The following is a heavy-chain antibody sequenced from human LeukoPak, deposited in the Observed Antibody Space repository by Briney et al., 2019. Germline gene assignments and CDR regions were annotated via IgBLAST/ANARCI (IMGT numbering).Heavy chain of an antibody. CDR1: GFTFSSYA. D-gene: IGHD2-2*01. Sequence: PGGSLRLSCAASGFTFSSYAMHWVRQAPGKGLEWVAVISYDGSNKYYADSVKGRFTISRDNSKNTLYLQMNSLRAEDTAVYYCARYQGRGKYCSSTSCHLDWFDPWGQGTLVTVSS. CDR2: ISYDGSNK. J-gene: IGHJ5*02. CDR3: ARYQGRGKYCSSTSCHLDWFDP. V-gene: IGHV3-30-3*01.